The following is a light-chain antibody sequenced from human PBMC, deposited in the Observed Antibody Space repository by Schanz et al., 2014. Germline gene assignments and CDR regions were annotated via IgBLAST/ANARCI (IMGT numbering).Light chain of an antibody. CDR2: DVS. V-gene: IGLV2-14*01. CDR3: TSYTSTSNFVV. Sequence: QSVLTQPASVSGSPGQSITISCTGTSSDVGGYNYVSWYQQHPGKAPKLMIYDVSNRPSGVSNRFSGSKSGNTASLTISGLQADDEADYFCTSYTSTSNFVVFGGGTKLTVL. J-gene: IGLJ2*01. CDR1: SSDVGGYNY.